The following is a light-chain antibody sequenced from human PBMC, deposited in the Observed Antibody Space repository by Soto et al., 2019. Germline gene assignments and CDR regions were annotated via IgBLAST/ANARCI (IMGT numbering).Light chain of an antibody. V-gene: IGKV1-27*01. J-gene: IGKJ5*01. Sequence: DIQMTQSPSSLSASVGDRVTITCRASQGISNDLAWYQQKPWKIPKLLIYAAYTLQLGAPSRFSGSGSGTDFTLTSSSLQTEDVASYYCQKYDGVPATFGQGTRLEIK. CDR2: AAY. CDR1: QGISND. CDR3: QKYDGVPAT.